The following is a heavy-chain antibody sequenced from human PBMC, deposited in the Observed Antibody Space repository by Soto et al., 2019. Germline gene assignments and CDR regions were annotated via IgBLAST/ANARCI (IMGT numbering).Heavy chain of an antibody. V-gene: IGHV1-18*01. CDR2: ISVYNGNT. CDR1: GYTLFNYG. Sequence: GASVKVSFKASGYTLFNYGVTRVRQAPGQGLEWMGWISVYNGNTNYAQKLQGRVTLTTDISTSTAYMELRSLTSDETAVYYCARDSLSGTDAFDIWGQGTMVTVSS. CDR3: ARDSLSGTDAFDI. J-gene: IGHJ3*02. D-gene: IGHD1-26*01.